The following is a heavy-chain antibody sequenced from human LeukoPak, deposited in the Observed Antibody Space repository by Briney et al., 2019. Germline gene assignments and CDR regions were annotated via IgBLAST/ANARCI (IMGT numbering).Heavy chain of an antibody. V-gene: IGHV3-30*03. D-gene: IGHD3-3*01. J-gene: IGHJ4*02. Sequence: GRSLRLSCAASGFTFSSYGMHWVRQAPGKGLEWVAVISYDGSNKYYADSVKGRFTISRDNSKNTLYLQMNSLRAEDTAVYYCARDQRAYDSWGQGTLVTVSS. CDR3: ARDQRAYDS. CDR2: ISYDGSNK. CDR1: GFTFSSYG.